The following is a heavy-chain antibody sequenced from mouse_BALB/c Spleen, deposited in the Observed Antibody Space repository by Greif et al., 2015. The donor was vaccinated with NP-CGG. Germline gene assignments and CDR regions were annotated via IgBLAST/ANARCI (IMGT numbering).Heavy chain of an antibody. V-gene: IGHV14-3*02. J-gene: IGHJ4*01. CDR3: ARARLPYYYAMDY. Sequence: EVKLVESGAELVKPGASVKLSCTASGFNIKDTYMHWVKQRPEQGLEWIGRIDPANGNTKYGPKFQGKATITADTSSNTAYLQLSSLTSEDTAVYYCARARLPYYYAMDYWGQGTSVTVSS. D-gene: IGHD2-2*01. CDR2: IDPANGNT. CDR1: GFNIKDTY.